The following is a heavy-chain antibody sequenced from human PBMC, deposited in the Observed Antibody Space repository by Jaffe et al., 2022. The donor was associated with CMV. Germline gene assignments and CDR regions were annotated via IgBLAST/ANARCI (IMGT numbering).Heavy chain of an antibody. Sequence: EVQLVESGGGLVQPGRSLRLSCAASGFTFDDYAMHWVRQAPGKGLEWVSGISWNSGSIGYADSVKGRFTISRDNAKNSLYLQMNSLRAEDTALYYCAKDQAYSSGTFDYWGQGTLVTVSS. CDR3: AKDQAYSSGTFDY. D-gene: IGHD6-19*01. CDR1: GFTFDDYA. J-gene: IGHJ4*02. CDR2: ISWNSGSI. V-gene: IGHV3-9*01.